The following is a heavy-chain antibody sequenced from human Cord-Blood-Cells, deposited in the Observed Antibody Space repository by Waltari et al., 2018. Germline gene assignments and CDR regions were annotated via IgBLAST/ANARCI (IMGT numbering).Heavy chain of an antibody. CDR2: ISSSSSYI. V-gene: IGHV3-21*01. Sequence: EVQLVESGGGLVKPGGSLRLSCAASGFTFSSYRMNWVRQAPGKGLDGVSSISSSSSYIYYADSVKGRFTISRDNAKNSLYLQMNSLRAEDTAVYYCARASDCSGGSCFDYWGQGTLVTVSS. CDR3: ARASDCSGGSCFDY. D-gene: IGHD2-15*01. CDR1: GFTFSSYR. J-gene: IGHJ4*02.